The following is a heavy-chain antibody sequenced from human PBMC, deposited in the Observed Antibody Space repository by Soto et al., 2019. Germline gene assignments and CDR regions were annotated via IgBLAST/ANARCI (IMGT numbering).Heavy chain of an antibody. V-gene: IGHV4-59*01. J-gene: IGHJ4*02. CDR3: ARGLQPSPLWSGYYYFDY. Sequence: ETLSLTCTVSGGSISSYYWSWIRQPPGKGLEWIGYIYYSGSTNYNPSLKSRVTISVDTSKNQFSLKLSSVTAADTAVYYCARGLQPSPLWSGYYYFDYWGQGTLVTVSS. D-gene: IGHD3-3*01. CDR1: GGSISSYY. CDR2: IYYSGST.